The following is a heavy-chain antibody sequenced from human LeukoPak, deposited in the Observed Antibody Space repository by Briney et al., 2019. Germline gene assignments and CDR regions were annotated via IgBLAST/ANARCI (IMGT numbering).Heavy chain of an antibody. CDR1: GYTFTDSY. V-gene: IGHV1-2*02. Sequence: ASVKVSCKASGYTFTDSYMHWVRQAPGQGLEWMGWIDPKSGATKYAQKFQGRVTMARDTPTSTAYMELSRLTFDDTAVYHCAPDSPSILWGQGSLVTVSS. CDR2: IDPKSGAT. CDR3: APDSPSIL. D-gene: IGHD1-14*01. J-gene: IGHJ4*02.